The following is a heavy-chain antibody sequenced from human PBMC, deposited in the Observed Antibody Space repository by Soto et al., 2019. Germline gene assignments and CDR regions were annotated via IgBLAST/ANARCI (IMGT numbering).Heavy chain of an antibody. CDR2: ISSSGNNI. Sequence: EVQLVESGGGLVQPGGSLRLSCAASGFPFWTYEMNWVRQAPGKGLEWVSYISSSGNNINYADSVKGRFTIPRDNAKNSLSLQMNSLRADDSAVYYCARARTGDYWGQGTLVTVSS. D-gene: IGHD4-17*01. V-gene: IGHV3-48*03. CDR1: GFPFWTYE. CDR3: ARARTGDY. J-gene: IGHJ4*02.